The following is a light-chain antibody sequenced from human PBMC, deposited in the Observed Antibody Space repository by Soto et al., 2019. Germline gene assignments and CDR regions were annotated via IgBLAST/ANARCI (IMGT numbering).Light chain of an antibody. J-gene: IGKJ2*01. CDR1: QSVGTK. CDR3: QQYSDWPPAYT. V-gene: IGKV3-15*01. CDR2: GVS. Sequence: EIVLTQSPATLSVSPGEGATLSCRASQSVGTKLAWYQQKPGQAPRLLIFGVSTRAIGVPARFSGSGSATDFSLTISNLESEDFAVYYCQQYSDWPPAYTFGQGTQLEIK.